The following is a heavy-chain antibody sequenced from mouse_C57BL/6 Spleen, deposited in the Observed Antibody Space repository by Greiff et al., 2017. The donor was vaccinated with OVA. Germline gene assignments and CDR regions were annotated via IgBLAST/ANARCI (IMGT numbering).Heavy chain of an antibody. CDR3: ARIDGYYERMDY. V-gene: IGHV1-18*01. D-gene: IGHD2-3*01. CDR2: INPNNGGT. Sequence: EVQVVESGPELVKPGASVKIPCKASGYTFTDYNMDWVKQSHGKSLEWIGDINPNNGGTIYNQKFKGKATLTVDKSSSTAYMELRSLTSEDTAVYYCARIDGYYERMDYWGQGTSVTVSS. J-gene: IGHJ4*01. CDR1: GYTFTDYN.